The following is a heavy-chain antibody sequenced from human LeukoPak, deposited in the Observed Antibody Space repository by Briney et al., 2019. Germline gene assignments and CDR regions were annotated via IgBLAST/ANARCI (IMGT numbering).Heavy chain of an antibody. CDR1: GSTFSCCG. CDR2: VWHDGSDQ. CDR3: ARAAPPYDSSGYYYV. Sequence: PGGSLRLSCAASGSTFSCCGMHWVCQAPGKGLEWVAVVWHDGSDQSYADSVKGRFTISRDNSKNTLYLQMNSLRAEDTAVFYCARAAPPYDSSGYYYVWGQGTLVTVSS. V-gene: IGHV3-33*01. J-gene: IGHJ4*02. D-gene: IGHD3-22*01.